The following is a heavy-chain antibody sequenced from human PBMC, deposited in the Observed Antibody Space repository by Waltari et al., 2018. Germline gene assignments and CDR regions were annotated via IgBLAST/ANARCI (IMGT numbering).Heavy chain of an antibody. Sequence: EVRLVESGGGLVQPGGSLRLSCAASGFTFSSYWMSWVRQAPGKGLEGVANIKQDGSGEYYVDSVKGRFTVSRANAKNSLYLQINSLRAEDTAVYYCARVVCSSTSCYARMEYFDYWGQGTLVTVSS. CDR2: IKQDGSGE. CDR1: GFTFSSYW. CDR3: ARVVCSSTSCYARMEYFDY. J-gene: IGHJ4*02. D-gene: IGHD2-2*01. V-gene: IGHV3-7*01.